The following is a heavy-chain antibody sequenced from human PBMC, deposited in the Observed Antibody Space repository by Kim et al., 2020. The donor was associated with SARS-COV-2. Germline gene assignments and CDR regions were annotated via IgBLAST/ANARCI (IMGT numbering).Heavy chain of an antibody. Sequence: GGSLRLSCSASGFTFSSYAMHWVRQAPGKGLEYVSAISSNGGSTYYADSVKGRFTISRDNSKNTLYLQMSSLRAEDTAVYYCVKKGGYYYDSSGYYIDYWGQGTLVTVSS. V-gene: IGHV3-64D*09. D-gene: IGHD3-22*01. CDR3: VKKGGYYYDSSGYYIDY. J-gene: IGHJ4*02. CDR2: ISSNGGST. CDR1: GFTFSSYA.